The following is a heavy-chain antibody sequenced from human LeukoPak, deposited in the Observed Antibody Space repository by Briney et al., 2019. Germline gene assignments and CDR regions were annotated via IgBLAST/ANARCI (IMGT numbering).Heavy chain of an antibody. CDR3: ARGDYYSSGSHFDY. V-gene: IGHV4-39*07. Sequence: PSETLSLTCTVSGGSISSSSYYWGWIRQPPGKGLEWIGSIYHSGSTYYNPSLKSRVTISVDTSKNQFSLKLSSVTAADTAVYYCARGDYYSSGSHFDYWGQGALVTVSS. CDR1: GGSISSSSYY. D-gene: IGHD3-10*01. J-gene: IGHJ4*02. CDR2: IYHSGST.